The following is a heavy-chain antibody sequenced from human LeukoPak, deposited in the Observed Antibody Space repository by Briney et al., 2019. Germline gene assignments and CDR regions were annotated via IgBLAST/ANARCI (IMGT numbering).Heavy chain of an antibody. CDR1: GFTFNDAR. CDR2: ISYDGSNK. CDR3: ARDRARRQLLGLDY. J-gene: IGHJ4*02. D-gene: IGHD1-26*01. V-gene: IGHV3-30-3*01. Sequence: GGSLRLSCAASGFTFNDARMSWVRQAPGKGLEWVAVISYDGSNKYYADSVKGRFTISRDNSKNTLYLQMNSLRAEDTAVYYCARDRARRQLLGLDYWGQGTLVTVSS.